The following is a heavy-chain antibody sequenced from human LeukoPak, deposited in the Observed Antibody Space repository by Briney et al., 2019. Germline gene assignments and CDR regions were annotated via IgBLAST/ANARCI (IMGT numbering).Heavy chain of an antibody. CDR2: IIPIFGTA. V-gene: IGHV1-69*06. D-gene: IGHD3-22*01. Sequence: ASVKVSCKASGYTFTSYGISWVRQAPGQGLEWMGGIIPIFGTANYAQKFQGRVTMTEDTSTDTAYMELSSLRSEDTAVYYCAATADDSSGYYPIPIDYWGQGTLVTVSS. J-gene: IGHJ4*02. CDR3: AATADDSSGYYPIPIDY. CDR1: GYTFTSYG.